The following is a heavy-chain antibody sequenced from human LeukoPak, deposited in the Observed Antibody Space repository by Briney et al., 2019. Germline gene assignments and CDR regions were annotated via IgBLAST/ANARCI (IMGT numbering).Heavy chain of an antibody. Sequence: PGGSLRLSCAASGFTVSSNYMSWVRQAPGKGLEWVSVIYSGGSTYYADSVKGRFTISRDNAKNSLYLQMNSLRAEDTAVYYCARAKRTGDRKSDWYFDLWGRGTLVTVSS. CDR3: ARAKRTGDRKSDWYFDL. CDR1: GFTVSSNY. V-gene: IGHV3-53*01. D-gene: IGHD7-27*01. CDR2: IYSGGST. J-gene: IGHJ2*01.